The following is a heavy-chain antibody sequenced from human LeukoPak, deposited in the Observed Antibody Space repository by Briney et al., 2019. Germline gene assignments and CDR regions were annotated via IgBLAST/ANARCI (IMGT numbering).Heavy chain of an antibody. CDR1: GYTFTRNY. CDR3: AKGGVAGTFDY. CDR2: VNPSGGST. V-gene: IGHV1-46*01. Sequence: ASVKVSCKASGYTFTRNYIHWVRQAPGQGLEWMGLVNPSGGSTTYAQMFQGRVTMTRDTSTSTVYLELSSLRSEDTAVYYCAKGGVAGTFDYWGQGTQVTVSS. D-gene: IGHD6-19*01. J-gene: IGHJ4*02.